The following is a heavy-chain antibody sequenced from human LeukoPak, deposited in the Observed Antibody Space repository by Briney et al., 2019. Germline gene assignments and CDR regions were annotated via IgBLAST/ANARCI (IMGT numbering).Heavy chain of an antibody. V-gene: IGHV4-31*03. D-gene: IGHD3-22*01. CDR2: IYYSGST. CDR3: ASFRDYYDSGGKDY. J-gene: IGHJ4*02. Sequence: ASETLSLTCTVSGGSISSGGYYWSWIRQHPGKGLEWIGYIYYSGSTNYNPSLKSRVTISVDTSKNQFSLKLSSVTAADTAVYYCASFRDYYDSGGKDYWGQGTLVTVSS. CDR1: GGSISSGGYY.